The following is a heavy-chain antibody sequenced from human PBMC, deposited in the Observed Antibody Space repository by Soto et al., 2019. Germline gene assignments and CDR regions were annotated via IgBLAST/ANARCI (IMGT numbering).Heavy chain of an antibody. CDR1: GASLTTGNFY. Sequence: TLSLTCTVSGASLTTGNFYWSWIRQPPGKALEWLARIDWDDDKYYSTSLKTRLTISKDTSKNQVVLTMTNMDPVDTATYYCARISREPPSGYYYYYYGMDVWGQGTTVTVSS. D-gene: IGHD1-26*01. J-gene: IGHJ6*02. CDR3: ARISREPPSGYYYYYYGMDV. V-gene: IGHV2-70*11. CDR2: IDWDDDK.